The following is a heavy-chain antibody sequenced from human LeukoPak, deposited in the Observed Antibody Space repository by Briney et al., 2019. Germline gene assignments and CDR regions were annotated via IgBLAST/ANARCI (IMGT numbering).Heavy chain of an antibody. CDR1: GFSLSTSGVG. Sequence: ESGPTLVNPTQTLTLTCTFSGFSLSTSGVGVGWIRQPPGKALEWLALIYWNDDKRYSPSLKSRLTITKDTSKNQVVLTMTNMDPVDTATYYCAHRRSYYDSSGFFDYWGQGTLVTVSS. J-gene: IGHJ4*02. D-gene: IGHD3-22*01. CDR2: IYWNDDK. V-gene: IGHV2-5*01. CDR3: AHRRSYYDSSGFFDY.